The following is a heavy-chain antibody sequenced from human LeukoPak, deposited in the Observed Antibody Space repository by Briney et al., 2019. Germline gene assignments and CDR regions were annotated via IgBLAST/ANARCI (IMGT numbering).Heavy chain of an antibody. CDR2: ISFDGSLQ. CDR3: ARGHLRIAALIDY. J-gene: IGHJ4*02. CDR1: GFTFDTYA. D-gene: IGHD6-6*01. Sequence: GGSLRLSCEASGFTFDTYAYHWVRQAPGKGLEWVSIISFDGSLQYYIDSVKGRFTISRDISTNTVYLQMNSLRPEDTAVYYCARGHLRIAALIDYWGQGTLVTVSS. V-gene: IGHV3-30*04.